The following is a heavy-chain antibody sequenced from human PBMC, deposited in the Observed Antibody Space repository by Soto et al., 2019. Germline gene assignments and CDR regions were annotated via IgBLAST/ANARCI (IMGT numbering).Heavy chain of an antibody. CDR1: GGSISSYH. CDR3: ARGVLSYGPNDFDY. CDR2: IYYSGST. V-gene: IGHV4-59*01. Sequence: SETLSLTCTVSGGSISSYHWSWIRQPPGKGLEWIGYIYYSGSTNYNPSPKSRVTISVDTSKNQFSLKLSSVTAADTAVYYCARGVLSYGPNDFDYWGQGTLVTVSS. D-gene: IGHD5-18*01. J-gene: IGHJ4*02.